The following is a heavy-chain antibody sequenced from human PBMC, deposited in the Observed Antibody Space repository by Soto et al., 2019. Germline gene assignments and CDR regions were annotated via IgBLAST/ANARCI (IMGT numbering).Heavy chain of an antibody. V-gene: IGHV6-1*01. CDR1: GDSVSSNSAA. CDR2: TYYRSKWYN. J-gene: IGHJ6*02. CDR3: AMVAAAGRDYYYYGMDV. D-gene: IGHD6-13*01. Sequence: SQTLSLTCAISGDSVSSNSAAWNWIRQSPSGGLEWLGRTYYRSKWYNDYAVSVKSRITINPDTSKNQFSLQLNSVTPEDTAVYYCAMVAAAGRDYYYYGMDVWGQGTTVTVFS.